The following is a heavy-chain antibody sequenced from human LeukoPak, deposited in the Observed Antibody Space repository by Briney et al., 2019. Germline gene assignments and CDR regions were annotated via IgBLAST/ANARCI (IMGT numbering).Heavy chain of an antibody. V-gene: IGHV3-21*01. CDR1: GFTFSSYS. CDR3: ARDFIIAVADY. Sequence: GGSLRLSCAASGFTFSSYSMNWVRQAPGKGLEWVSSISSSSSYIYYADSAKGRFTISRDNAKNSLYLQMNSLRAEDTAVYYCARDFIIAVADYWGQGTLVTVSS. CDR2: ISSSSSYI. D-gene: IGHD6-19*01. J-gene: IGHJ4*02.